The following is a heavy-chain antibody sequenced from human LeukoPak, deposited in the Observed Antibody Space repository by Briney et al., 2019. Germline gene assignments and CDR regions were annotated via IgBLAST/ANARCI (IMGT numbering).Heavy chain of an antibody. D-gene: IGHD6-13*01. CDR1: GGSISSSSYY. CDR2: IYYSGST. CDR3: ARRPIAAAANNWFDP. Sequence: PSETPSLTCTVSGGSISSSSYYWGWIRQPPGKGLEWIGSIYYSGSTYYNPSLKSRVTISVDTSKNQFSLKLSSVTAADTAVYYCARRPIAAAANNWFDPWGQGTLVTVSS. J-gene: IGHJ5*02. V-gene: IGHV4-39*01.